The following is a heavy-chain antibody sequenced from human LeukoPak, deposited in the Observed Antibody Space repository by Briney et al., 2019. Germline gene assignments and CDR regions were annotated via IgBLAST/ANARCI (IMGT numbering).Heavy chain of an antibody. D-gene: IGHD2-2*02. CDR2: IYYDGSIE. CDR1: GFTFRNHG. J-gene: IGHJ6*02. CDR3: ATPGYCSSTSCHSKYYYYGMDV. Sequence: GRSLRLSCAASGFTFRNHGMHWVSQAPGKGLEWAAVIYYDGSIEYYADSVKGRFTISRDNSKNTLYLQMNSLRAEDTAVYYCATPGYCSSTSCHSKYYYYGMDVWGQGTTVAVS. V-gene: IGHV3-33*01.